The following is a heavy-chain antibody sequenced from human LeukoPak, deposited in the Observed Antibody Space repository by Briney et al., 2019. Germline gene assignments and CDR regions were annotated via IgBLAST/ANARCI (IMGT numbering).Heavy chain of an antibody. CDR1: GYTFTGYY. CDR2: IIPIFGTA. Sequence: WASVKVSCKASGYTFTGYYMHWVRQAPGQGLEWMGGIIPIFGTANYAQKFQGRVTITADKSTITAYMELSRLRSDDTAVYYCARAGDYDILKFDYWGQGTLVTVSS. CDR3: ARAGDYDILKFDY. D-gene: IGHD3-9*01. V-gene: IGHV1-69*06. J-gene: IGHJ4*02.